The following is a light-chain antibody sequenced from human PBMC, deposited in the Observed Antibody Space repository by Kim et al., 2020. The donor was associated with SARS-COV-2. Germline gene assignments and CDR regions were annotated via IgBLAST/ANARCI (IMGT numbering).Light chain of an antibody. Sequence: PARLSLSPRERAPLSCKACLRVGIYLAWYPRTLGPALRLLNYDACNRATGMPARFSGSGSGTDFTLAISSLEPEVFALDYCHQGSTLGQETKLEI. CDR3: HQGST. J-gene: IGKJ2*01. V-gene: IGKV3-11*01. CDR2: DAC. CDR1: LRVGIY.